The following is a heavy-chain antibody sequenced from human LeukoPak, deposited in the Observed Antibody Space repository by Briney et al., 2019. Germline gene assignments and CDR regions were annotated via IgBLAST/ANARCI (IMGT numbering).Heavy chain of an antibody. CDR2: IYYSGST. V-gene: IGHV4-59*01. Sequence: SETLSLTCSVSGGSISSYYWSWLRQPPGKGLEWIGYIYYSGSTNYNPSLKSRVTISVDTSENQLSLKLSSVTAADTALYYCARAHTSSWYMDYWGQVTLVTVSS. CDR3: ARAHTSSWYMDY. J-gene: IGHJ4*02. CDR1: GGSISSYY. D-gene: IGHD6-13*01.